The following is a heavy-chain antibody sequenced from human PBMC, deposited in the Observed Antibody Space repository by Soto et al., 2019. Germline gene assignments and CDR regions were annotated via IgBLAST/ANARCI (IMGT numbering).Heavy chain of an antibody. Sequence: SVKVSCKASGGTFRNHVFNWVRQAPGQGLEWMGGIIPIIGTPNYAQKFQGRVTTTADASTNTVYLEVSSLRSQDTAVYYCARDLEFRDGNISHLDYWGQGTLVTVSS. CDR2: IIPIIGTP. CDR3: ARDLEFRDGNISHLDY. J-gene: IGHJ4*02. D-gene: IGHD1-1*01. V-gene: IGHV1-69*13. CDR1: GGTFRNHV.